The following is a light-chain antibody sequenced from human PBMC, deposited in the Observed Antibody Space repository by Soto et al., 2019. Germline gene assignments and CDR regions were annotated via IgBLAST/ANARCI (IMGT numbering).Light chain of an antibody. CDR3: CSYAGSSTPFYV. CDR1: ISDVGSYNL. CDR2: EVS. V-gene: IGLV2-23*02. J-gene: IGLJ1*01. Sequence: QSVLTQPASVSGSPGQSITISCTGTISDVGSYNLVSWYQQHPGKAPKLMIYEVSKRPSGVSNRFSGSKSGNTASLTISGLQAEDEADYYCCSYAGSSTPFYVFGTGTKVTVL.